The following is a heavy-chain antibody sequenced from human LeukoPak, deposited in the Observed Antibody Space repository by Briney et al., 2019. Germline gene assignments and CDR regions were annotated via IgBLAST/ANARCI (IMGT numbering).Heavy chain of an antibody. CDR2: ISYDGSNK. V-gene: IGHV3-30*18. D-gene: IGHD1-26*01. CDR3: AKDRSSGSYYVGYYYYGMDV. CDR1: GFTFSSYG. J-gene: IGHJ6*02. Sequence: GGSLRLSCAASGFTFSSYGMHWVRQAPGKGLEWVAVISYDGSNKYYADSVKGRFTISRDNSKNTLYLQMNSLRAEDTAVYYCAKDRSSGSYYVGYYYYGMDVWGQGTTVTVSS.